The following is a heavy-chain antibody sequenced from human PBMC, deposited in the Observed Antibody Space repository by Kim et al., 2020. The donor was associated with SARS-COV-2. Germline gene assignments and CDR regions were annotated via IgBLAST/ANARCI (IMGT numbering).Heavy chain of an antibody. CDR2: INPGNGDT. V-gene: IGHV1-3*01. J-gene: IGHJ4*02. D-gene: IGHD6-13*01. CDR3: VRGAITATGTGN. Sequence: ASVKVSCKASGYSFTTYGMNWVCQAPGQRLEWMGWINPGNGDTAYSQKFQGRVTMTRDTSANTVYMELSSLRSEDTAVYYCVRGAITATGTGNWGQGTLIPVSS. CDR1: GYSFTTYG.